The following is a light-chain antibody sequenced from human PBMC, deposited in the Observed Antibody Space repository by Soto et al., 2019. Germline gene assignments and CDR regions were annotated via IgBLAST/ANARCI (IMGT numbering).Light chain of an antibody. Sequence: GDRVTITCRSSQDIRNALGWYQQKPGKAPKRLIYAASSLQSGVPSRFSGSGSGTEFTLTISSLQPEDFATYYCLQHNSYTPLTFGGGTKVEIK. CDR2: AAS. CDR3: LQHNSYTPLT. CDR1: QDIRNA. J-gene: IGKJ4*01. V-gene: IGKV1-17*01.